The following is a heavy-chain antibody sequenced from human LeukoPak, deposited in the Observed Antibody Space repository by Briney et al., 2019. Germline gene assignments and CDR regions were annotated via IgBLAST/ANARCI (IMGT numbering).Heavy chain of an antibody. D-gene: IGHD6-13*01. CDR2: INPSSGST. J-gene: IGHJ5*02. V-gene: IGHV1-46*01. CDR3: ARGGSSWSQYNWFDP. Sequence: ASVKVSCKASGYTFTSYYMYWVRQAPGQGLEWMGIINPSSGSTSYAQKFQGRVTMTRDTSTSTVYMELSSLRSEGTAVYYCARGGSSWSQYNWFDPWGQGTLVTGSS. CDR1: GYTFTSYY.